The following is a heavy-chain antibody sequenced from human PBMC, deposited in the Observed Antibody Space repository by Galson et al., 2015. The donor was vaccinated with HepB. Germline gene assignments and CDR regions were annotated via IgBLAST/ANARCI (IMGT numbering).Heavy chain of an antibody. CDR3: TRLYSRDPLDS. J-gene: IGHJ4*02. CDR2: IYYGGSP. V-gene: IGHV4-39*01. D-gene: IGHD6-25*01. CDR1: GVSVTTNPGHH. Sequence: SETLSLTCTVSGVSVTTNPGHHWDWIRQPPGKGLEWIGSIYYGGSPLYNPPLQSRVTISIDTSENQFSLKLSSVTAADTAVYYCTRLYSRDPLDSWGQGTLVTVSS.